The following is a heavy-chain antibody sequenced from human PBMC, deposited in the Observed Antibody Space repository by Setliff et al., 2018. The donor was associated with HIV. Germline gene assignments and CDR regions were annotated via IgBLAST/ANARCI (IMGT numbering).Heavy chain of an antibody. CDR2: INPNSGGT. Sequence: ASVKVSCKASGYTFTGYYMHWVRQAPGQGLEWMGRINPNSGGTNYAQKFQGRVTMTRDTSISTAYMELSRLRSDDTAVYYCARDILERGYYYYYMDVWGKGTTVTVSS. CDR1: GYTFTGYY. J-gene: IGHJ6*03. V-gene: IGHV1-2*06. D-gene: IGHD3-3*01. CDR3: ARDILERGYYYYYMDV.